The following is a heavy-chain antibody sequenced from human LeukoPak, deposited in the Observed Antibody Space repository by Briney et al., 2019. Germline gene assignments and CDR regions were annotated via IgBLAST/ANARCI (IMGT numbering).Heavy chain of an antibody. CDR2: ISWNSGSI. Sequence: GGSLRLSCAASGFTFDDYAMHWVRQAPGEGLEWVSGISWNSGSIGYADSVKGRFTISRDNAKNSLYLQMNSLRAEDTALYYCAKDINGYYYGSGSYYNWAAFDIWGQGTMVTVSS. D-gene: IGHD3-10*01. CDR1: GFTFDDYA. CDR3: AKDINGYYYGSGSYYNWAAFDI. J-gene: IGHJ3*02. V-gene: IGHV3-9*01.